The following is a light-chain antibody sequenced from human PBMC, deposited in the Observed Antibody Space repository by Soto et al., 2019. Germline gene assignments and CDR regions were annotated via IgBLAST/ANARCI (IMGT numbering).Light chain of an antibody. CDR2: TAS. CDR3: QQSHSSPLS. Sequence: IQMTQSPSSLSASVGDRVTITCRASQSISRNLNWYQQKPGKAPELLIYTASNLQSGVPSRFTGSGSGTDFALTISSLQHEDSAVYYCQQSHSSPLSFGGGTKADIK. J-gene: IGKJ4*01. V-gene: IGKV1-39*01. CDR1: QSISRN.